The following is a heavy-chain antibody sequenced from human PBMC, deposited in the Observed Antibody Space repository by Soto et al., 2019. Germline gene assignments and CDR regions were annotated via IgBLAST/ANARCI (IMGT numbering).Heavy chain of an antibody. CDR1: AGCLSRGGYY. D-gene: IGHD3-10*01. Sequence: PSRTVSLTCIVAAGCLSRGGYYSIWLCQSPRQRLEWLAYIYYCGSTDYYPSLQSRVTISVDTSKDQFTLKLSSVIDADTAVYYCARDKSGGSGSHSQNHYYYNGTDV. V-gene: IGHV4-31*03. CDR3: ARDKSGGSGSHSQNHYYYNGTDV. CDR2: IYYCGST. J-gene: IGHJ6*01.